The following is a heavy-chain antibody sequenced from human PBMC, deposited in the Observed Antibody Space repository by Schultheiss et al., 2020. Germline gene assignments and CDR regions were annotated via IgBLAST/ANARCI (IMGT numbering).Heavy chain of an antibody. CDR1: GYTFTSYG. D-gene: IGHD1-26*01. CDR3: ASYSGSYGAVGY. J-gene: IGHJ4*02. V-gene: IGHV1-18*01. CDR2: ISAYNGNT. Sequence: ASVKVSCKASGYTFTSYGISWVRQAPGQGLEWMGWISAYNGNTNYAQKLQGRVTMTTDTSTSTAYMELSSLRSEDTAMFYCASYSGSYGAVGYWGQGTLVNGYS.